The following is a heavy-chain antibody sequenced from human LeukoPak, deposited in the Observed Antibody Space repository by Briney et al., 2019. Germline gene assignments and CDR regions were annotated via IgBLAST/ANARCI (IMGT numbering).Heavy chain of an antibody. Sequence: ASVKVSCKAFGYTFTNYAISWVRQAPGQGLEWVGWISAYNGNTNYAQKLQGRVTMTTDTSTSTAYMDLSSLRSHDTAVYYCARVGTDGSGGSCYSGWFDPWGQGTLVTVSS. CDR1: GYTFTNYA. J-gene: IGHJ5*02. CDR3: ARVGTDGSGGSCYSGWFDP. CDR2: ISAYNGNT. V-gene: IGHV1-18*01. D-gene: IGHD2-15*01.